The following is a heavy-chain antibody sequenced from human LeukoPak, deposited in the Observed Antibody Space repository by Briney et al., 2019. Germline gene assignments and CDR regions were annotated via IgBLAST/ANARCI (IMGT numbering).Heavy chain of an antibody. CDR3: AKDTSGWSLT. D-gene: IGHD6-19*01. CDR2: FSDTCGAI. CDR1: GFAFSGYE. J-gene: IGHJ5*02. Sequence: GGSLRLSCAASGFAFSGYEMYWVRQAPGKGLERISYFSDTCGAIHYADSVKRRFTISRDNAKISLYLQMNSLRAEDTAVYYCAKDTSGWSLTWGQGTLVSVRS. V-gene: IGHV3-48*03.